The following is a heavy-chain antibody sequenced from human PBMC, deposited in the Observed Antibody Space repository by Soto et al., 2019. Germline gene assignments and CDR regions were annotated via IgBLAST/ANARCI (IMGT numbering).Heavy chain of an antibody. J-gene: IGHJ4*02. Sequence: GGSLRLSCAASGFTFSNAWINWVRQAPGKGLEWVARFRNKTESHTTEHAASVRGRFTISRDDSKNSLYLQMNSLKTEDTAVYYCARSGRLSQFDIWGQGIMVTV. CDR2: FRNKTESHTT. V-gene: IGHV3-72*01. CDR3: ARSGRLSQFDI. D-gene: IGHD3-10*01. CDR1: GFTFSNAW.